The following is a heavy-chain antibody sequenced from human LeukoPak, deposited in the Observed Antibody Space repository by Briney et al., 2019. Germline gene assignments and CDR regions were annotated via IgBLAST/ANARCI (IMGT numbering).Heavy chain of an antibody. CDR3: AKGDPPTYYDILTGQDY. J-gene: IGHJ4*02. V-gene: IGHV3-23*01. CDR1: GFTFSSYA. D-gene: IGHD3-9*01. CDR2: ISAGGGST. Sequence: PGGSLRLSCAASGFTFSSYAMSWVREAPGKGLECGAGISAGGGSTYYADSVKGRFTISRDNSKNMLYLQLNSLRAEDTAVYYCAKGDPPTYYDILTGQDYWGQGTLVTVSS.